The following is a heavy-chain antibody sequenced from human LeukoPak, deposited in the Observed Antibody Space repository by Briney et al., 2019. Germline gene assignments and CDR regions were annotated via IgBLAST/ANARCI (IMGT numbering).Heavy chain of an antibody. CDR1: GFTFSDYY. CDR3: ARGDSAYDDRLGDAFDI. Sequence: GGSLRLSCAASGFTFSDYYMDWIRQAPGKGLEWVSYISSSSIISYADSVKGRFTISRDNAKNSLYLQMNSLRAEDTAVYYCARGDSAYDDRLGDAFDIWGQGTMVTVSS. D-gene: IGHD5-12*01. J-gene: IGHJ3*02. CDR2: ISSSSII. V-gene: IGHV3-69-1*01.